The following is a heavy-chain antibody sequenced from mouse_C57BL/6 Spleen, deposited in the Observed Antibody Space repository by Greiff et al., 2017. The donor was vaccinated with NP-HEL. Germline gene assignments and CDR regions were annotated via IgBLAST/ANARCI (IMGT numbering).Heavy chain of an antibody. Sequence: EVQLVESGPELVKPGASVKISCKASGYSFTDYNMNWVKQSNGKSLEWIGVINPNYGTTSYNQKFKGKATLTVDQSSSTAHMQLNSLTSEDAAVYYCARGGPYGSSEDYAMDYWGQGTSVTVSS. CDR1: GYSFTDYN. V-gene: IGHV1-39*01. CDR2: INPNYGTT. J-gene: IGHJ4*01. D-gene: IGHD1-1*01. CDR3: ARGGPYGSSEDYAMDY.